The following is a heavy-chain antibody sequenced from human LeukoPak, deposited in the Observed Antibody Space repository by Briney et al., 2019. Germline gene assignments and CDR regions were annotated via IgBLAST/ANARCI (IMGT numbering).Heavy chain of an antibody. D-gene: IGHD2-15*01. CDR1: GFTFSDYY. J-gene: IGHJ5*02. V-gene: IGHV3-11*03. CDR3: ARRGTTYCTVDSCHPNWFDP. Sequence: WGSLRLSCAASGFTFSDYYMTWIRQAPGRGLEWISYINGSSSDTKYADSVKGRFTISRDNAKNSVYLLMNSLRAEDTAVYYCARRGTTYCTVDSCHPNWFDPWGQGTLATVSS. CDR2: INGSSSDT.